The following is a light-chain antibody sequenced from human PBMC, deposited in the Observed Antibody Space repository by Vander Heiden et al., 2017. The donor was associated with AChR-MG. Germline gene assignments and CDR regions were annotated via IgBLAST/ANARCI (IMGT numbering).Light chain of an antibody. J-gene: IGKJ5*01. CDR1: QDIAGF. CDR3: QQVHSSPTT. V-gene: IGKV1-9*01. CDR2: GGA. Sequence: IQLTQSPPSLSTSVGSRITITCRASQDIAGFLVWFRQKPGQPPSLLIYGGATLKSGVPSRFSGSGSGTEFTLTISNLQPEDSTTYFCQQVHSSPTTFGQGTRLEIE.